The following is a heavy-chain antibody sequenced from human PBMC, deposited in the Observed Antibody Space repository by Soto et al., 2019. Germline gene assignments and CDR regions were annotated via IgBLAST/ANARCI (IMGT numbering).Heavy chain of an antibody. D-gene: IGHD2-21*02. Sequence: GGSLRLSCAASGFTFSSYVMSWVRQAPGKGLEWVSAISGSGGSTYYADSVKGRFTISRDNSKNTLYLQMNSLRAEDTAVYYCAKGYNCGGDCYSAFDYWGQGTLVTVSS. V-gene: IGHV3-23*01. CDR1: GFTFSSYV. J-gene: IGHJ4*02. CDR2: ISGSGGST. CDR3: AKGYNCGGDCYSAFDY.